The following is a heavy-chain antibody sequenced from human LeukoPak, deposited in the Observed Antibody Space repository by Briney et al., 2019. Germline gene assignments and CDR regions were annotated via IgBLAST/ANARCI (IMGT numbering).Heavy chain of an antibody. D-gene: IGHD3-10*01. Sequence: PSETLSLTCTVSGASISSYYWSWIRQPPGKGLEWIGYISYSGSTNYNPSLKSRVTISADTSKNQVSLTLSSVTAADTAVYYCARHPELYFFDYWGQGTLVTVCS. CDR1: GASISSYY. J-gene: IGHJ4*02. CDR2: ISYSGST. CDR3: ARHPELYFFDY. V-gene: IGHV4-59*08.